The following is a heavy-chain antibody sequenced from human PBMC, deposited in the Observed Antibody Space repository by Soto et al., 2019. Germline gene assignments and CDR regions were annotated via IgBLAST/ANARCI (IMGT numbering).Heavy chain of an antibody. V-gene: IGHV1-8*02. CDR3: GRGPSPRAPAGGTPYYYAMDV. J-gene: IGHJ6*02. Sequence: QVQLVQSGAEVKQSGASVKVSCKASGYDFTAYDINWVRQASGQGLEWMGWMNPINGATGSARRFQGRVYMTRNTATGTAYLELTRLRSDDSAVYYCGRGPSPRAPAGGTPYYYAMDVWGQGTTVTVSS. D-gene: IGHD6-13*01. CDR1: GYDFTAYD. CDR2: MNPINGAT.